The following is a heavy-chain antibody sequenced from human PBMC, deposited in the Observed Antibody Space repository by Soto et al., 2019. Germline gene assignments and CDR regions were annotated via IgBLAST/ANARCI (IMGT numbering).Heavy chain of an antibody. CDR2: ISAYNGNT. J-gene: IGHJ3*02. Sequence: ASVKVSCKASGYTFTSYGISWVRQAPGRGLEWMGWISAYNGNTNYAQKLQGRVTMTTDTSTSTAYMELRSLRSDDTAVYYCARDRDYGDYYEAFDIWGQGTMVTVSS. D-gene: IGHD4-17*01. V-gene: IGHV1-18*01. CDR1: GYTFTSYG. CDR3: ARDRDYGDYYEAFDI.